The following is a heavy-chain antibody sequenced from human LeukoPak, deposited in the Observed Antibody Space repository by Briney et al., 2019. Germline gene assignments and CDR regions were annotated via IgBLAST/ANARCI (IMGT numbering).Heavy chain of an antibody. CDR1: GFTFSRFW. V-gene: IGHV3-7*01. CDR2: IEQDGGEK. J-gene: IGHJ5*02. Sequence: PGGSLRLSCVASGFTFSRFWMAGVRRAPGKGLEWVANIEQDGGEKYYVDSVKGRFTISRDNAKNSLYLQMNGLRAEDTAVYYCAIRGVGFDHWGQGTLVTVSS. D-gene: IGHD2-15*01. CDR3: AIRGVGFDH.